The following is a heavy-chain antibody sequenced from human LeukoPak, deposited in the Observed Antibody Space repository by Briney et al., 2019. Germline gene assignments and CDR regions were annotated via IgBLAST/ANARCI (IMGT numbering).Heavy chain of an antibody. D-gene: IGHD1-26*01. V-gene: IGHV1-18*01. CDR2: ISAYNGNT. J-gene: IGHJ4*02. CDR3: ARVEGVGASSLGDFDY. CDR1: GYTFTSYG. Sequence: ASVKVSFKASGYTFTSYGISGVRQAPGQGLEWMGWISAYNGNTNYAQKLQGRVTMTTDTSTSTDYMELRRLRSDDTAVYYCARVEGVGASSLGDFDYWGQGTLVTVSS.